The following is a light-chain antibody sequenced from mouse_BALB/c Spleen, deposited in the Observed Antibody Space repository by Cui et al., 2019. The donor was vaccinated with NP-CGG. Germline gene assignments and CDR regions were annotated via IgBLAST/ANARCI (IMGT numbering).Light chain of an antibody. Sequence: HVVVTQEPTPSTSPGETVTLTCRSSTGAVTTSNYANWVQEKPDHLFTGLIGGINNRAPGVPARFSGSLIGDKAALTITGAQTEDEAIYFCALWYSNHWVFGGGTKLTVL. J-gene: IGLJ1*01. CDR1: TGAVTTSNY. CDR2: GIN. V-gene: IGLV1*01. CDR3: ALWYSNHWV.